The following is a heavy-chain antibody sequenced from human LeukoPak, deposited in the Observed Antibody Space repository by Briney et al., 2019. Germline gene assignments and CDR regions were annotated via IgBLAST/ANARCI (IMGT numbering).Heavy chain of an antibody. CDR1: GYTFTGYY. CDR2: INPNSGGT. J-gene: IGHJ4*02. Sequence: ASVKVSCKAPGYTFTGYYMHWVRQAPGQGLEWMGWINPNSGGTNYAQKFQGRVTMTRDTSISTAYMELSRLRSDDTAVYYCARDLLPIVVVITTSYSDYWGQGTLVTVSS. D-gene: IGHD3-22*01. CDR3: ARDLLPIVVVITTSYSDY. V-gene: IGHV1-2*02.